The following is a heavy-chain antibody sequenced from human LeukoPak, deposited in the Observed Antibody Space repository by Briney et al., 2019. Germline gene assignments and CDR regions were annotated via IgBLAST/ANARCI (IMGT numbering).Heavy chain of an antibody. CDR2: IYYSGST. J-gene: IGHJ4*02. Sequence: PSETLSLTCTVSGGPISRSTYYWGWIRQPPGKGLEWIGSIYYSGSTYYNPSLKSRVTISVDTSKNQFSLKLSSVTAADTAVYYCASIGAAGNEWGQGTLVTVSS. V-gene: IGHV4-39*01. D-gene: IGHD6-13*01. CDR1: GGPISRSTYY. CDR3: ASIGAAGNE.